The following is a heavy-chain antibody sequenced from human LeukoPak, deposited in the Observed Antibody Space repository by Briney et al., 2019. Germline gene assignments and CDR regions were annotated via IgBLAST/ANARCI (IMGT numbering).Heavy chain of an antibody. CDR2: IYYSGST. Sequence: PSETLSLTCTVSGGSISSSSYYWSWIRQPPGKGLEWIGYIYYSGSTNYNPSLKSRVTISVDTSKNQFSLKLSSVTAADTAVYYCARGYCSGGSCYHDAFDIWGQGTMVTVSS. D-gene: IGHD2-15*01. CDR1: GGSISSSSYY. V-gene: IGHV4-61*01. CDR3: ARGYCSGGSCYHDAFDI. J-gene: IGHJ3*02.